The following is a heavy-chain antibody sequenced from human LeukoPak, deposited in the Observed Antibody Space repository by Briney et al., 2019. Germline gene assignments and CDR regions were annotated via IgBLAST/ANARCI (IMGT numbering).Heavy chain of an antibody. CDR3: ARSYGDYSYGMDV. D-gene: IGHD4-17*01. V-gene: IGHV4-39*01. CDR2: IYYSGST. CDR1: GGSISSGDYY. J-gene: IGHJ6*02. Sequence: SETLSLTCTVSGGSISSGDYYWSWIRQPPGKGLEWIGSIYYSGSTYYNPSLKSRVTISVDTSKNQFSLKLSSVTAADTAVYYCARSYGDYSYGMDVWGQGTTVTVSS.